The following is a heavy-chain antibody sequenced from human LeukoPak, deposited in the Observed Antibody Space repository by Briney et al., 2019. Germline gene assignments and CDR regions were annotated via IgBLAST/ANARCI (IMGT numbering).Heavy chain of an antibody. CDR1: GYTFTGYY. J-gene: IGHJ5*02. Sequence: ASVKVSCKASGYTFTGYYMHWVRQAPGQGLGWMGWINPNSGGTNYAQKFQGRVTMTRDTSISTAYMELSRLRSDDTAVYYCARGSRSLFLKNCFDPWGQGTLVTVSS. CDR2: INPNSGGT. V-gene: IGHV1-2*02. D-gene: IGHD2-21*01. CDR3: ARGSRSLFLKNCFDP.